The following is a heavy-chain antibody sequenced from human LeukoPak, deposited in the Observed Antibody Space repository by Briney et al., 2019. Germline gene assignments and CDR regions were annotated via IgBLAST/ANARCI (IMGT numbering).Heavy chain of an antibody. CDR1: GFTFSSYE. CDR2: ISSSGSTI. V-gene: IGHV3-48*03. Sequence: GGSLRLSCAASGFTFSSYEMNWVRQAPGKGLEWVSYISSSGSTISYAASVKGRFTISRDNAKNSLYLQMNSLRAEDTAVYYCARESEYDILAGQGVNFGYQGQGTPVSVSS. CDR3: ARESEYDILAGQGVNFGY. J-gene: IGHJ4*01. D-gene: IGHD3-9*01.